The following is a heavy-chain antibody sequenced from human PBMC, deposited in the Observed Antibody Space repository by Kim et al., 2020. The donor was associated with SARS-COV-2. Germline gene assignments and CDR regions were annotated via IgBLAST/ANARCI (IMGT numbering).Heavy chain of an antibody. D-gene: IGHD6-25*01. CDR1: GGSISSYY. CDR2: VYYSWST. Sequence: SETLSLTCTVSGGSISSYYWSWIRQPPGKGLELVGYVYYSWSTNYNPSLKSRVTITVDTSTNQISLKLSSVTAADTAVYYCARDRYGERLGTDNDYYGMDVWGQGTTVTVSS. J-gene: IGHJ6*02. CDR3: ARDRYGERLGTDNDYYGMDV. V-gene: IGHV4-59*13.